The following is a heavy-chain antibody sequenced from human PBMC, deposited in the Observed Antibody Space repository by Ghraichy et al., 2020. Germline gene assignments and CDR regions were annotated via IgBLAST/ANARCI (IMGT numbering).Heavy chain of an antibody. J-gene: IGHJ4*02. D-gene: IGHD2-8*01. V-gene: IGHV3-33*01. Sequence: GGSLRLSCAASGFVFSSHGMHWVRQAPGKGLEWVAVIWWDGSIKHYADSVKGRFTISRDDSKNTLDLQMKSLRAEDTAMYYCARDIMECTYGVCSRYFDYWGQGTLVTVSS. CDR3: ARDIMECTYGVCSRYFDY. CDR2: IWWDGSIK. CDR1: GFVFSSHG.